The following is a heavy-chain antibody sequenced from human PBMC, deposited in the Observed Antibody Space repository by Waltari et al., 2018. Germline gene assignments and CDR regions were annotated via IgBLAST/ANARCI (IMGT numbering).Heavy chain of an antibody. CDR3: ASHTGWKTPGQFDY. CDR2: ISSSSSYI. J-gene: IGHJ4*02. V-gene: IGHV3-21*01. CDR1: GGSISSGGYS. D-gene: IGHD5-18*01. Sequence: LQLQESGSGLVKPSQTLSLTCAVSGGSISSGGYSWSWIRQPPGKGLEWVSSISSSSSYIYYADSVKGRFTISRDNAKNSLYLQMNSLRAEDTAVYYCASHTGWKTPGQFDYWGQGTLVTVSS.